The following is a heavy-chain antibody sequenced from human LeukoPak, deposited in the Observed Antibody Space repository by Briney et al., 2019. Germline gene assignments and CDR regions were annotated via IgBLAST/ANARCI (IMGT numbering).Heavy chain of an antibody. Sequence: SVKVSCKASGGTFTSYAISWVRQAPGQGLEWMGGIIPIFGTANYAQKFQGRVTITADKSTSTAYMELSSLRSEDTAVYYCARRRISSGWYPFFDYWGQGTLVTGSS. CDR1: GGTFTSYA. CDR3: ARRRISSGWYPFFDY. V-gene: IGHV1-69*06. J-gene: IGHJ4*02. D-gene: IGHD6-19*01. CDR2: IIPIFGTA.